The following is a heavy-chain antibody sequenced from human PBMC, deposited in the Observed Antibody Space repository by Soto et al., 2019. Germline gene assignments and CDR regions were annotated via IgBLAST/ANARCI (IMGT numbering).Heavy chain of an antibody. Sequence: EVQLVESGGGLVQPGGSLRLSCAASGFTFSSYDMHWVRQATGKGLEWVSAIGTAGDTYYPGSVKGRFTISRENAKNSLYLQMNSLRAGDTAVYYCARDLSGYGMDVWGQGTTVTVSS. CDR3: ARDLSGYGMDV. J-gene: IGHJ6*02. D-gene: IGHD3-3*01. CDR2: IGTAGDT. CDR1: GFTFSSYD. V-gene: IGHV3-13*04.